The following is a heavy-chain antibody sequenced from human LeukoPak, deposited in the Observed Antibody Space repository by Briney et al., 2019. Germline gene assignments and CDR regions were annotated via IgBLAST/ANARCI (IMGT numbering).Heavy chain of an antibody. D-gene: IGHD3-10*01. V-gene: IGHV3-53*01. CDR3: AKDFGGAGSYYCPFDS. J-gene: IGHJ4*02. CDR2: IYIGGST. CDR1: GFTVRNNY. Sequence: GGSLRLSCAASGFTVRNNYMSWVRQAPGKGLEWVSLIYIGGSTYYADSVKGRFTISRDNSKNTVYLQMNSLRAEDTAVYYCAKDFGGAGSYYCPFDSWGQGTLVTVSS.